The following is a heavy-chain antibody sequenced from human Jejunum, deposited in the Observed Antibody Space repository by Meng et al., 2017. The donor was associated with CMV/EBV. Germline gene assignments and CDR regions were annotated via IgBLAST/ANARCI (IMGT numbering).Heavy chain of an antibody. V-gene: IGHV1-46*01. Sequence: CKEAGYSFSNYLRHWVRQGAGQGLEWMGVISPSGDSKNCAQKFQDRVIMTADTSTNTVYMDLSSLRSEDTAFYYCAGEIPSTGSFDSWGQGTLVTVSS. CDR1: GYSFSNYL. D-gene: IGHD3-9*01. CDR2: ISPSGDSK. CDR3: AGEIPSTGSFDS. J-gene: IGHJ4*02.